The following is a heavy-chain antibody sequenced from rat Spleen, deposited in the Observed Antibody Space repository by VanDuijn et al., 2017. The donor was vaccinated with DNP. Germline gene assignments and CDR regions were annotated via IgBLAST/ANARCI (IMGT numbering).Heavy chain of an antibody. CDR1: GFTFSDYY. CDR3: ARHVLPLRIWDY. Sequence: EVQLVESGGGLVQPGRSLKLSCAASGFTFSDYYMAWVRQAPTKGLEWVAYIRYDGGSTYYGDSVKGRFTIFRDNAKSSLYLQMNSLRSEDMATYYCARHVLPLRIWDYWGQGVMVTVSS. D-gene: IGHD1-6*01. J-gene: IGHJ2*01. V-gene: IGHV5-22*01. CDR2: IRYDGGST.